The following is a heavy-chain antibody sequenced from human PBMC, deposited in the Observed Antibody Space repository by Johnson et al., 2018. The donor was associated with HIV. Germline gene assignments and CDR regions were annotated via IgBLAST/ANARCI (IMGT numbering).Heavy chain of an antibody. CDR2: IWYDGSTK. CDR3: AKGLDWGGDAFDI. CDR1: GFTFSSYG. D-gene: IGHD7-27*01. V-gene: IGHV3-33*06. J-gene: IGHJ3*02. Sequence: QVQLVESGGGVVQPGRSLRLSCAASGFTFSSYGMHWVRQAPGKGLEWVAVIWYDGSTKYYADSVKGRFTISRDNSKNTLYLQMNSLGAEDTAVYYCAKGLDWGGDAFDIWGQGTMVTVSS.